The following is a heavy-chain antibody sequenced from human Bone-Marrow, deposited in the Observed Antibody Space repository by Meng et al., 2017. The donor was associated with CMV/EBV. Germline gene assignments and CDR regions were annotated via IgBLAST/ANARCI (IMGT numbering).Heavy chain of an antibody. CDR2: FDPEDGET. D-gene: IGHD2-2*01. Sequence: ASVKVSCKVSGYTLTELSMHWVRQAPGKGLEWMGGFDPEDGETIYAQKFQGRVTMTTDTSTSTAYMELRSLRSDDTAVYYCARQVANQLLWYYYGMDVWGQGTTVTVSS. J-gene: IGHJ6*01. CDR1: GYTLTELS. V-gene: IGHV1-24*01. CDR3: ARQVANQLLWYYYGMDV.